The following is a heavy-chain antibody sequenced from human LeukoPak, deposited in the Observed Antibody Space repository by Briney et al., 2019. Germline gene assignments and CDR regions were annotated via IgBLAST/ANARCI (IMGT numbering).Heavy chain of an antibody. CDR1: GFTVSSNY. CDR2: IYSGGDR. Sequence: GGSLRLSCAASGFTVSSNYMSWVRQAPGKGLEWVSVIYSGGDRYYSDSVKGRFTISRDNSKNTLYLQMNSLRAEDTAVYYCARGQWLVGGYYFDYWGQGTLVTVSS. V-gene: IGHV3-53*01. CDR3: ARGQWLVGGYYFDY. J-gene: IGHJ4*02. D-gene: IGHD6-19*01.